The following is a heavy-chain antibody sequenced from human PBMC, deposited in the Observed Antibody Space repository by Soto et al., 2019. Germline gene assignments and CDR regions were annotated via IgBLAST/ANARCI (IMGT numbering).Heavy chain of an antibody. CDR2: ISHSGRT. Sequence: TLSLTCTVSGSSLRSGSYCWSWIRQPPGKGLEWIGYISHSGRTNYDPSLKSRLTMSVDTSQNQFSLQLNSVTAADTAVYYCSYGSSFDYWGQGTLVTVSS. V-gene: IGHV4-61*01. D-gene: IGHD3-10*01. J-gene: IGHJ4*02. CDR1: GSSLRSGSYC. CDR3: SYGSSFDY.